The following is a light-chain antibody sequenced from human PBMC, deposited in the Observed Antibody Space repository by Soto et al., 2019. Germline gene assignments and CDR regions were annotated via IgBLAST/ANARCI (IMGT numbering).Light chain of an antibody. J-gene: IGKJ2*01. CDR3: QQLSYHPYT. CDR1: QGISSY. V-gene: IGKV1-9*01. CDR2: AAS. Sequence: DIQLTQSPSFLSASVGDRVTITCRASQGISSYLAWYQQKPGKAPKLLIYAASTLQSGVPSRFSGSGSGTEFTLTVSSLQPEDFATYSCQQLSYHPYTFGQGTKLEIK.